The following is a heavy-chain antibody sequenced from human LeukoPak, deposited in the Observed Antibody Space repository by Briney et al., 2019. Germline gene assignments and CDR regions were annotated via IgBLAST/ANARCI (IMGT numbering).Heavy chain of an antibody. V-gene: IGHV3-48*03. J-gene: IGHJ4*02. CDR1: GFTFSSYE. Sequence: HTGGSLRLSCAASGFTFSSYEMNWVRQAPGKGLEWVSYISSSGSTIYYADSVKGRFTISRDNAKNSLYLQMNSLRAEDTAVYYCARTGYLHFDYWGQGTLVTVSS. CDR2: ISSSGSTI. CDR3: ARTGYLHFDY. D-gene: IGHD3-9*01.